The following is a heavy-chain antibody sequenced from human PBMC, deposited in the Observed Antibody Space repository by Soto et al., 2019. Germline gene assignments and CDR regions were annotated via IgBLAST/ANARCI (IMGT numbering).Heavy chain of an antibody. CDR2: VSYDGGDK. J-gene: IGHJ3*02. D-gene: IGHD4-17*01. CDR1: GFTFTNYG. V-gene: IGHV3-30*18. Sequence: ESGGGVVQPGGSLRLSCTASGFTFTNYGIHWVRQAPGKGLEWVALVSYDGGDKNYADSVKGRFTISRDNSRNTVDLQMNSLRAEDTAVYFCAKKSYGDDAFDNWGQGTMVTVSS. CDR3: AKKSYGDDAFDN.